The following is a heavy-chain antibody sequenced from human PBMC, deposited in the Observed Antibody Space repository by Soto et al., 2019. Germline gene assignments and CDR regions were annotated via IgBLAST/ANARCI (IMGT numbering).Heavy chain of an antibody. Sequence: QLQLQESGPGLVKPSETLSLTCTVSGGSISSSSYYWGWIRQPPGKGLEWIGSIYYSGSTYYNPSLKSRVTISVDTSKNQFSLKLSSVTAADTAVYYCARPLGWRFGELSDVWGQGTKVTV. J-gene: IGHJ6*02. D-gene: IGHD3-10*01. CDR3: ARPLGWRFGELSDV. CDR2: IYYSGST. CDR1: GGSISSSSYY. V-gene: IGHV4-39*01.